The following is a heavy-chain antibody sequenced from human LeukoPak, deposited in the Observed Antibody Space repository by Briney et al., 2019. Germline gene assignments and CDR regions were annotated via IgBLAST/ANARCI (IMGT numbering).Heavy chain of an antibody. Sequence: TASETLSLTCTVSGGSISSYYWSWIRQPPGKGLEWIGYIYYSGSTNYNPSLKSRVTISVDTSKNQFSLKLSSVTAADTAVYYCARGSIVGATSFDYWAREPWSPSPQ. CDR2: IYYSGST. V-gene: IGHV4-59*01. J-gene: IGHJ4*02. CDR1: GGSISSYY. CDR3: ARGSIVGATSFDY. D-gene: IGHD1-26*01.